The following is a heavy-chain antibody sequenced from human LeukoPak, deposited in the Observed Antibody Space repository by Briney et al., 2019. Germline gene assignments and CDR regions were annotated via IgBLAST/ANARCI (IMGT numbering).Heavy chain of an antibody. CDR1: GESLNSYY. CDR3: ARGAWATRLGS. CDR2: IYESGTT. J-gene: IGHJ4*02. D-gene: IGHD2-15*01. V-gene: IGHV4-34*01. Sequence: EPSETLSLTCAVDGESLNSYYWSWVRQPPGEGLEWIGEIYESGTTEYNPSLKSRVTISMVPSKQQFSLSLSSLTAADTAVYYCARGAWATRLGSWGLGTPVIVSS.